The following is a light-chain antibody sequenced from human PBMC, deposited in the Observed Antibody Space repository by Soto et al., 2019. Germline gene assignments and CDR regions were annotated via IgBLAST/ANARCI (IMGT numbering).Light chain of an antibody. CDR1: SSDVGGFNY. V-gene: IGLV2-14*01. CDR3: TSSTTSSTFV. Sequence: QSALTQPASVSGSPGQSITISCTGTSSDVGGFNYVSWYQQHPGKAPKLVIYGVFNRPSGVSNRFSGSRSGNTASLTISGLQAEDEAEYYCTSSTTSSTFVFGTGTKLTVL. CDR2: GVF. J-gene: IGLJ1*01.